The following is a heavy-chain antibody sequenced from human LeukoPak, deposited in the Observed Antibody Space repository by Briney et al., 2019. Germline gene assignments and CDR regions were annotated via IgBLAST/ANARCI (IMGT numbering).Heavy chain of an antibody. CDR2: ISYDGSNK. J-gene: IGHJ5*02. D-gene: IGHD1-26*01. CDR1: GFTFSSYG. V-gene: IGHV3-30*18. Sequence: PGGSLRLFCAASGFTFSSYGMHWVRQAPGKGLEWVAVISYDGSNKYYADSVKGRFTISRDNSKNTLYLQMNSLRAEDTAVYYCAKTVELGGATSNWFDPRGQGTLVTVSS. CDR3: AKTVELGGATSNWFDP.